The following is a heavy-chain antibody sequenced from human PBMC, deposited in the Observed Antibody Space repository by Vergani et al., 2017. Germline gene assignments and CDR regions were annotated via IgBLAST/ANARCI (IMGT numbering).Heavy chain of an antibody. CDR1: GGSISSSSYY. CDR2: IYYSGST. V-gene: IGHV4-39*01. D-gene: IGHD2-2*01. J-gene: IGHJ6*03. Sequence: QLQLQESGPGLVKPSETLSLTCTVSGGSISSSSYYWGWIRQPPGKGLEWIGSIYYSGSTYYNPSLKSRVTISVDTSKNQFSLKLSSVTAADTAVYYCAGLSCSSTSCFYYYYYYMDVWGKGTTVTVSS. CDR3: AGLSCSSTSCFYYYYYYMDV.